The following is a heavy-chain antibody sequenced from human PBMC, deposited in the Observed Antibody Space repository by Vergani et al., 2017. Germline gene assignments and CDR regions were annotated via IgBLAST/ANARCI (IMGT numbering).Heavy chain of an antibody. CDR1: GFTFSSYW. V-gene: IGHV3-7*01. Sequence: EVQLVESGGGLVQPGGSLRLSCAASGFTFSSYWMSWVRQAPGKGLEWVANIKQDGSEKYYVDSVKGRFTISRDNAKNTLYLQMNSLRAEDTAVYYCAKSTRITMVRGVNELDYWGQGTLVTVSS. J-gene: IGHJ4*02. CDR2: IKQDGSEK. CDR3: AKSTRITMVRGVNELDY. D-gene: IGHD3-10*01.